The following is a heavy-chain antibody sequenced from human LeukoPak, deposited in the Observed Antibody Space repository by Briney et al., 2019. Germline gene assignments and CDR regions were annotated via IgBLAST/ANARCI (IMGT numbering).Heavy chain of an antibody. CDR2: IYYSGST. Sequence: SSETLSLTCTVSGGSISSDYWSWIRQPPEKGLEWIGYIYYSGSTNYNPSLKSRVTISVDTSKNQFSLKLSSVTAADTAVYYCARHSSGIFAYWGQGTLVTVSS. CDR1: GGSISSDY. J-gene: IGHJ4*02. CDR3: ARHSSGIFAY. D-gene: IGHD1-26*01. V-gene: IGHV4-59*08.